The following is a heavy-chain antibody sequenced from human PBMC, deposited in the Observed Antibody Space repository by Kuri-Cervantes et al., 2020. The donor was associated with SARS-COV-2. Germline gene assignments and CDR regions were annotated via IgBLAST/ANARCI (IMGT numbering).Heavy chain of an antibody. CDR3: AGSITGTTVPEGFDY. CDR1: GGSFSGYY. D-gene: IGHD1-7*01. Sequence: SETLSLTCAVYGGSFSGYYWSWIRQPPGKGLEWIGEINHSGSTNYNPSLKSRVTISVDTSKNQFSLKLSSVTAADTAVYYCAGSITGTTVPEGFDYWGQGTLVTVSS. J-gene: IGHJ4*02. V-gene: IGHV4-34*01. CDR2: INHSGST.